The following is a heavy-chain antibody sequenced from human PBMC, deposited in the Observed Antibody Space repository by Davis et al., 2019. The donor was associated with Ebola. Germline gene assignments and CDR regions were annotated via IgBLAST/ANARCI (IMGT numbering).Heavy chain of an antibody. J-gene: IGHJ6*02. V-gene: IGHV1-69*06. Sequence: SVKVSCKASGGTFSSSAISWVRQAPGQGLEWMGGIIPIFDTANYAQKFQGRVTITADKSTSTAYMELSSLRSEDTAVYYCARDVGRWFYGMDVWGQGTTVTVSS. CDR1: GGTFSSSA. CDR3: ARDVGRWFYGMDV. CDR2: IIPIFDTA. D-gene: IGHD4-23*01.